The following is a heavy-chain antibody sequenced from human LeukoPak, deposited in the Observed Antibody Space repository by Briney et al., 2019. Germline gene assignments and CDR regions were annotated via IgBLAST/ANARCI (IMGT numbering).Heavy chain of an antibody. CDR2: IYYSGST. J-gene: IGHJ4*02. CDR3: ARLEWELLHIDY. CDR1: GGSISSSSYY. Sequence: KPSETLSLTCTVSGGSISSSSYYWGWIRQPPGKGLEWIGSIYYSGSTYYNPSLESRVTISVDTSKNQFSLKLSSVTAADTAVYYCARLEWELLHIDYWGQGTLVTVSS. D-gene: IGHD1-26*01. V-gene: IGHV4-39*01.